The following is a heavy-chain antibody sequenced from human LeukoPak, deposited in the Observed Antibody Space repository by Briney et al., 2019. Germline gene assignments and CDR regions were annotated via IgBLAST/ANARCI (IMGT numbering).Heavy chain of an antibody. J-gene: IGHJ4*02. V-gene: IGHV1-2*06. CDR1: GYTFTGYY. Sequence: ASVKVSCKASGYTFTGYYMHWVRQAPGQGLEWMGRINPNSGGTNYAQKFQGRVTMTRDTSISTAYMELSRLRSDDTAVYYCARDPGVGVVAASDDYWGQGTLVTVSS. CDR2: INPNSGGT. D-gene: IGHD2-15*01. CDR3: ARDPGVGVVAASDDY.